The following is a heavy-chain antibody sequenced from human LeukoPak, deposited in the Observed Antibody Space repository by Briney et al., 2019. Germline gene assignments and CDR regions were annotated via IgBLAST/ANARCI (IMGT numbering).Heavy chain of an antibody. CDR2: IIPIFGTA. D-gene: IGHD6-19*01. V-gene: IGHV1-69*13. CDR3: ARNIAVAGRSKYYFDY. CDR1: GGTFSSYA. J-gene: IGHJ4*02. Sequence: ASVKASCKASGGTFSSYAISWVRQAPGQGLEWMGGIIPIFGTANYAQKFQGRVTITADESTSTAYMELSSLRSEDTAVYYCARNIAVAGRSKYYFDYWGQGTLVTVSS.